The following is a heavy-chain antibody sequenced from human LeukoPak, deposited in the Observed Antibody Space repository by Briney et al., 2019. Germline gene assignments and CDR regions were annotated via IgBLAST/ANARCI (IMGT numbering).Heavy chain of an antibody. D-gene: IGHD6-13*01. J-gene: IGHJ5*02. CDR1: GYTFTSYG. CDR3: ARDRGIAAADTFDP. V-gene: IGHV1-18*01. Sequence: ASVKVSCKASGYTFTSYGIGWVRQAPGQGLEWMGWISPDSGDTNYAQKFQGRVTMTTDTSTRTAYMELRSLRSDDTAVYYCARDRGIAAADTFDPWGQGTLVIVSS. CDR2: ISPDSGDT.